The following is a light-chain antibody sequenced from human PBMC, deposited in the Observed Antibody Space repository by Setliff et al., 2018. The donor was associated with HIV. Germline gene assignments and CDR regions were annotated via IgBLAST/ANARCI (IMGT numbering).Light chain of an antibody. Sequence: EIRMTQSPSSLSASVGDRVTITCRASDPIRIYLNWYQQKPGKAPDLLIYAASTLQSGVPSRFSGSGSETDFTLTISNLQPEDFATYYCQQSHSTPRTFGQGTKVDIK. CDR3: QQSHSTPRT. CDR1: DPIRIY. V-gene: IGKV1-39*01. J-gene: IGKJ1*01. CDR2: AAS.